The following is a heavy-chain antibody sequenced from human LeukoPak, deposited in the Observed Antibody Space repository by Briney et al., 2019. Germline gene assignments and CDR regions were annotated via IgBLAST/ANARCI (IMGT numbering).Heavy chain of an antibody. D-gene: IGHD6-19*01. J-gene: IGHJ4*02. CDR2: IYYSGST. Sequence: SETLSLTCTVSGGSISSYYWGWIRQPPGKGLEWIGSIYYSGSTYYNPSLKSRVTISVDTSKNQFSLKLSSVTAADTAVYYCARRGSSGWYDYWGQGTLVTVSS. CDR3: ARRGSSGWYDY. CDR1: GGSISSYY. V-gene: IGHV4-39*01.